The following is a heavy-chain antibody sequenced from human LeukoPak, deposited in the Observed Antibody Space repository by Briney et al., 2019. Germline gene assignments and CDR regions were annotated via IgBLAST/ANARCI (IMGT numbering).Heavy chain of an antibody. V-gene: IGHV3-23*01. D-gene: IGHD3-10*01. CDR2: LSGSGVST. CDR1: GFTFSNFA. CDR3: AKGPASGSYNWFDP. J-gene: IGHJ5*02. Sequence: PGGSLRLSCAASGFTFSNFAMTWVRQAPGKGLEWVSALSGSGVSTYYADSVKGRFTISRDNSKNTLFLQMHSLRAEDTAVYYCAKGPASGSYNWFDPWGQGTLVTVSS.